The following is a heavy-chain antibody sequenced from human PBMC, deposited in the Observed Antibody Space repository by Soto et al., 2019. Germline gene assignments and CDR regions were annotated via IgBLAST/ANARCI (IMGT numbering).Heavy chain of an antibody. CDR3: AREYEDLTSNFDY. CDR2: ISSTTNYI. Sequence: VVLRLSCAASGFTFTRYSMNWVRQAPGKGLEWVSSISSTTNYIYYGDSMKGRFTTSRDNAKNSLYLEMNSLRAEDTAVYYCAREYEDLTSNFDYWGQGTLVTVS. J-gene: IGHJ4*02. D-gene: IGHD3-3*01. V-gene: IGHV3-21*06. CDR1: GFTFTRYS.